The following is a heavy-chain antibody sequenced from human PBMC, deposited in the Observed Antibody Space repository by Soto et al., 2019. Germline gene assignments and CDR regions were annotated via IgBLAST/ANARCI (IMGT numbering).Heavy chain of an antibody. CDR2: FDPEDGET. CDR1: GYTLTELS. Sequence: SVKVSCKVSGYTLTELSMHWVRQAPGKGLEWMGGFDPEDGETIYAQKFQGRVTMTEDTSTDTAYMELSSLRSEDTAVYYCADHSGYDYKWFDPWGQGTLVTVSS. D-gene: IGHD5-12*01. V-gene: IGHV1-24*01. J-gene: IGHJ5*02. CDR3: ADHSGYDYKWFDP.